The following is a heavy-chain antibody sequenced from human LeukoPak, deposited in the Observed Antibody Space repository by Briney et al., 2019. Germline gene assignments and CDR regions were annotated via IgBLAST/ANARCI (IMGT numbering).Heavy chain of an antibody. CDR3: ARDLGRDYIPLDY. CDR1: GFTFSSYS. D-gene: IGHD3-16*01. CDR2: ISSSSSTI. J-gene: IGHJ4*02. V-gene: IGHV3-48*01. Sequence: GGSLRLSSAASGFTFSSYSMNWVRQAPGKGLEWVSYISSSSSTIYYADSVKGRFTISRDNAKNSLYLQMNSLRAEDTAVYYCARDLGRDYIPLDYWGQGTLVTVSS.